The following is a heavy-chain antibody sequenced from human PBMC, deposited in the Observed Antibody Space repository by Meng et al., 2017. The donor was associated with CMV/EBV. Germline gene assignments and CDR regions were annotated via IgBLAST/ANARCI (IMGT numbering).Heavy chain of an antibody. D-gene: IGHD6-13*01. J-gene: IGHJ5*02. V-gene: IGHV4-31*02. CDR3: ARTGIAAAGHNWFDP. CDR1: GGSISSGGYY. Sequence: GGSISSGGYYWSWIRQHPGKGLEWIGYIYYSGSTYYNPSLKSRVTISVDTSKNQFSLKLSSVTAADTAVYYCARTGIAAAGHNWFDPWGQGTLVTVSS. CDR2: IYYSGST.